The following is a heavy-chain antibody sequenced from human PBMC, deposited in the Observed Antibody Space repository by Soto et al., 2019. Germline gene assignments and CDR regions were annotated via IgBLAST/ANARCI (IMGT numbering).Heavy chain of an antibody. D-gene: IGHD3-22*01. CDR2: ITGSGGST. CDR1: GFSFTNHA. J-gene: IGHJ4*02. Sequence: GGSLRLSCGASGFSFTNHAMSWVRRAPGKGLEWVSGITGSGGSTYYADSVKGRFTISRDNSKNTLYLQMNSLRAEDTAVYYCAREPATRWLLRFDYWGQGTLVTVSS. V-gene: IGHV3-23*01. CDR3: AREPATRWLLRFDY.